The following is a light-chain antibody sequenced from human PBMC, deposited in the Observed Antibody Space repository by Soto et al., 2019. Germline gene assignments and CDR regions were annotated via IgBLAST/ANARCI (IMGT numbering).Light chain of an antibody. Sequence: DIQMTQSPSSVSASVGDRVTITCRASQGISSWLAWYQQKPGKAPKLLIYAASSLQSGVPSRFSGSRSETDVTLTIISLQPEDFGTYYCPQASSFPPLTFGGGTTVAIK. CDR2: AAS. CDR3: PQASSFPPLT. J-gene: IGKJ4*01. CDR1: QGISSW. V-gene: IGKV1-12*01.